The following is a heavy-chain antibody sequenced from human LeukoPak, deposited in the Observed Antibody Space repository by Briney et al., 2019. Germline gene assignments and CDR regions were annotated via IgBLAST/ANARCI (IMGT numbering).Heavy chain of an antibody. J-gene: IGHJ4*02. CDR1: GFTFSSYS. V-gene: IGHV3-21*01. CDR3: ARDHPGYSGYVQDY. CDR2: ISSTSNYI. D-gene: IGHD5-12*01. Sequence: GGSLGLSCAASGFTFSSYSMNWVRQAPGKGLEWVSFISSTSNYINYADSVKGRFTISRDNAKNSLYLQMNSLGAEDTALYYCARDHPGYSGYVQDYWGQGALITVSS.